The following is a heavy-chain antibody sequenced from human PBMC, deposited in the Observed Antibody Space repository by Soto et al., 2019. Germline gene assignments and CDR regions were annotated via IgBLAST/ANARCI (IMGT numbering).Heavy chain of an antibody. V-gene: IGHV1-69*13. D-gene: IGHD1-26*01. CDR1: GGTFISYA. CDR3: ASGSYSAVNYYYYGMDV. J-gene: IGHJ6*02. CDR2: IIPIFGTA. Sequence: SVKVSCKASGGTFISYAISWVRQAPGQGLEWMGGIIPIFGTANYAQKFQGRVTITADESTSTAYMELSSLRSEDTAVYYCASGSYSAVNYYYYGMDVWGQGTTVTVSS.